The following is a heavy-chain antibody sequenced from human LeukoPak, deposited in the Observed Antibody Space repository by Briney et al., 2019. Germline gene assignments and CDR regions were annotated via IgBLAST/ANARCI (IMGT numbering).Heavy chain of an antibody. CDR1: GGSFSGYY. J-gene: IGHJ1*01. CDR2: INHSGST. V-gene: IGHV4-34*01. Sequence: SETLSLTCAVYGGSFSGYYWSWIRQPPGKGLEWIGEINHSGSTNYNPSLKSRVTISVDTSKNQFSLKLSSVTAADTAVYYCARGSLRTPISDWGQGTLVTVSS. D-gene: IGHD3-3*01. CDR3: ARGSLRTPISD.